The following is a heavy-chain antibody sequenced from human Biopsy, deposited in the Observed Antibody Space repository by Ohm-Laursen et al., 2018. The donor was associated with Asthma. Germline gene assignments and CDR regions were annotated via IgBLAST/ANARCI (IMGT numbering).Heavy chain of an antibody. CDR1: GYTFNSAG. V-gene: IGHV1-18*01. CDR2: ISVYNGNT. J-gene: IGHJ6*02. D-gene: IGHD3-10*01. CDR3: ARAVDYSHYYGIDV. Sequence: GATEKISCKPSGYTFNSAGITWARQAPGQGLEWMGWISVYNGNTKVAQKLQDRVTMITDTSTSRAYKELRSLRSDDTAVYFCARAVDYSHYYGIDVWGQGTTVTVS.